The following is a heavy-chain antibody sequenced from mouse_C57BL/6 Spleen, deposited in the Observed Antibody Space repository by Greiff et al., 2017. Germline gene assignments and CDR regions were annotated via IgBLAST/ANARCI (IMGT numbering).Heavy chain of an antibody. D-gene: IGHD1-1*01. Sequence: VQLQQSGPELVKPGASVKISCKASGYSFTDYNMNWVKQSNGKSLEWIGVINPNYGTTSYNQKFKGKATLTVDQSSSTSYMQLNSLTSEESAVYYCERLGLYGSSFSWCAYWGQGTLVTVSA. CDR1: GYSFTDYN. V-gene: IGHV1-39*01. CDR3: ERLGLYGSSFSWCAY. J-gene: IGHJ3*01. CDR2: INPNYGTT.